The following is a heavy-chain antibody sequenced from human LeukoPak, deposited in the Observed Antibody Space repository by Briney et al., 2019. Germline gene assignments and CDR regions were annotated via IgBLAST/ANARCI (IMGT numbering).Heavy chain of an antibody. D-gene: IGHD3-22*01. CDR3: ARDIRYDSSGYYYYWFDS. CDR1: GYTFTSYG. Sequence: GASVKVSCKASGYTFTSYGISWVRQAPGQGLEWMGWISGYNGNKKYVQKLQGRVTMATDTSTSTAYMELRSLRSDDTAVYYCARDIRYDSSGYYYYWFDSWGQGTLVTVSS. CDR2: ISGYNGNK. V-gene: IGHV1-18*01. J-gene: IGHJ5*01.